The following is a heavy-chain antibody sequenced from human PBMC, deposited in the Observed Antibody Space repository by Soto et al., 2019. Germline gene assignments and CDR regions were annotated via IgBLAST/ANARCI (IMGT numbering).Heavy chain of an antibody. V-gene: IGHV3-21*01. Sequence: GGSLRLSCAASGFSFSSDSMGWVRQAPGKGLEWVASVSSSGSFMNYADSVKGRFTISRDNAKNSLYLQMASLKDEDTAVYYCARDPPTGSTLDWFDSWGQGTLVTVSS. J-gene: IGHJ5*01. D-gene: IGHD1-7*01. CDR2: VSSSGSFM. CDR3: ARDPPTGSTLDWFDS. CDR1: GFSFSSDS.